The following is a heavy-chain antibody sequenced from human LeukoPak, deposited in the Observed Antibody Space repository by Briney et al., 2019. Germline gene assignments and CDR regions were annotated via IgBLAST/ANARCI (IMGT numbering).Heavy chain of an antibody. D-gene: IGHD5-24*01. V-gene: IGHV3-21*04. CDR1: GFTFSSYS. Sequence: GGSLRLSCAASGFTFSSYSMNWVRQAPGKGLEWVSSISSSSSYIYYADSVKGRFTISRDNAKNSLYLQMNSLRAEDTAVYYCARDADGYNYWFDPWGQGTLVTVSS. CDR2: ISSSSSYI. J-gene: IGHJ5*02. CDR3: ARDADGYNYWFDP.